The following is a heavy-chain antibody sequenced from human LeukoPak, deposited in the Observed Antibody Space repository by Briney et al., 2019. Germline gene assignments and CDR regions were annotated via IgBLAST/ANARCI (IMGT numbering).Heavy chain of an antibody. J-gene: IGHJ4*02. Sequence: SETLSLTCTVSGGSISSSSYYWGWIRQPPGKGLEWIGSIYYSGSTYYNPSLKSRVTISVDTSKNQFSLKLSSVTAADTAVYYCARGQIVTIIRSPTLDYWGQGTLVTVSS. CDR1: GGSISSSSYY. CDR2: IYYSGST. D-gene: IGHD3-22*01. CDR3: ARGQIVTIIRSPTLDY. V-gene: IGHV4-39*01.